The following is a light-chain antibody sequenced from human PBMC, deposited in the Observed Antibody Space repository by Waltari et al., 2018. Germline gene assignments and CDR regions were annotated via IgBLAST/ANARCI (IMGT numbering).Light chain of an antibody. J-gene: IGKJ1*01. CDR3: QHYVRLPVT. Sequence: EIVLTQSPGTLSLSPGERATLSCRASQSVGTSLAWYRQQKRGQAPRLLIYGVSIRATGISDRFSGSGFGTDFSLTNSGLEPEDFAVYYCQHYVRLPVTFGQGTTVEIK. V-gene: IGKV3-20*01. CDR2: GVS. CDR1: QSVGTS.